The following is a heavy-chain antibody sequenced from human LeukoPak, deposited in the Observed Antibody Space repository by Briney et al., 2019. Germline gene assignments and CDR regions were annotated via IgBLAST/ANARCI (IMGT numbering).Heavy chain of an antibody. CDR3: ARIPEFDMVRGVIVTDY. CDR1: GGSFGGYY. Sequence: SETLSLTCAVYGGSFGGYYWSWIRQPPGKGLEWIGEINHSGSTNYNPSLKSRVTISVDTSKNQFSLKLSSVTAADTAVYYCARIPEFDMVRGVIVTDYWGQGTLVTVSS. D-gene: IGHD3-10*01. J-gene: IGHJ4*02. CDR2: INHSGST. V-gene: IGHV4-34*01.